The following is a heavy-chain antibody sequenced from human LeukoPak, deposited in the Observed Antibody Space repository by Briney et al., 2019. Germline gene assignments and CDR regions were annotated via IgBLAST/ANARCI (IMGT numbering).Heavy chain of an antibody. CDR1: GGTFSSYA. CDR2: IIPIFGTA. Sequence: SVKVSCKASGGTFSSYAISWVRQAPGQGLEWVGGIIPIFGTANYAQKFQGRVTITTDESTSTAYMELSSLRSEDMAVYYCARGTREYSSSSPYYYMDLWGKGTTVTVSS. J-gene: IGHJ6*03. D-gene: IGHD6-6*01. V-gene: IGHV1-69*05. CDR3: ARGTREYSSSSPYYYMDL.